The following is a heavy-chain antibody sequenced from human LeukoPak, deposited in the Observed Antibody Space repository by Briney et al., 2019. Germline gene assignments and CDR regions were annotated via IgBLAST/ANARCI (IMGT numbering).Heavy chain of an antibody. V-gene: IGHV4-34*01. CDR2: INHSGST. Sequence: SSETLSLTCAVYGGSFSGYYWSWLRQPPGKGLEWLGEINHSGSTNYNPSLKSRVTISVDTSKNQFSLKLSSVTAADTAVYYCARGWSPSLDYWGQGTLVTVSS. J-gene: IGHJ4*02. CDR1: GGSFSGYY. D-gene: IGHD1-26*01. CDR3: ARGWSPSLDY.